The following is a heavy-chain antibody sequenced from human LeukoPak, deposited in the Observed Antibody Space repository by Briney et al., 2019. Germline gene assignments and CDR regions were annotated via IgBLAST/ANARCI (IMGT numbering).Heavy chain of an antibody. V-gene: IGHV4-39*01. J-gene: IGHJ3*01. D-gene: IGHD2-15*01. CDR1: GVSISSRTYC. CDR3: ARLYPRPEEYCSDCSCYYDGLDA. CDR2: INYSGGT. Sequence: SETLSLICTVSGVSISSRTYCWAWVRQPPGKGLEWIGRINYSGGTYYNPSLKSRVTISVDTSKIQFSLKLNSVTAAYAAVYFCARLYPRPEEYCSDCSCYYDGLDAWGQGTMVTVSS.